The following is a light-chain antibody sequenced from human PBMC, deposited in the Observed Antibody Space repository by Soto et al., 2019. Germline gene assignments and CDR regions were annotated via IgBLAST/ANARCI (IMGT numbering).Light chain of an antibody. CDR3: CSAAYGPPAVV. CDR2: EVT. Sequence: QSALTQPASVSGSPGQSITISCTGTSSDVGNYNLVSWYQHHPGTAPKLMVYEVTKRPSGVSSRFSGSKSGITASLTLSGLLAEAVGGFYCCSAAYGPPAVVFGGGGKLSVL. J-gene: IGLJ2*01. V-gene: IGLV2-23*02. CDR1: SSDVGNYNL.